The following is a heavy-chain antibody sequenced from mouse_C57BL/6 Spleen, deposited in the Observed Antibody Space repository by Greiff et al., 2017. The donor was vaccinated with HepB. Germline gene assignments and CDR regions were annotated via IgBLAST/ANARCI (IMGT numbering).Heavy chain of an antibody. CDR2: IYPGDGDT. Sequence: QVQLQHSGPELVKPGASVKISCKASGYAFSSSWMNWVKQRPGKGLEWIGRIYPGDGDTNYNGKFKGKATLTADKSSSTAYMQLSSLTSEDSAVYFCARGGGSPPFDYWGQGTTLTVSS. D-gene: IGHD1-1*01. CDR3: ARGGGSPPFDY. CDR1: GYAFSSSW. V-gene: IGHV1-82*01. J-gene: IGHJ2*01.